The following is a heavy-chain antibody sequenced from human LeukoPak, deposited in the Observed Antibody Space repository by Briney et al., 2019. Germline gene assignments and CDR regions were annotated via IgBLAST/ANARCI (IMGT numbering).Heavy chain of an antibody. CDR3: AGDGSGSWYYFDY. CDR1: GFTFSSYA. CDR2: ISGSGGST. V-gene: IGHV3-23*01. D-gene: IGHD1-26*01. Sequence: GGSLRLSCAASGFTFSSYAMSWVRQAPGKGLEWVSAISGSGGSTYYADSVKGRFTISRDNSKNTLYLQMDSLRAEDTAVYYCAGDGSGSWYYFDYWGQGTLVTVSS. J-gene: IGHJ4*02.